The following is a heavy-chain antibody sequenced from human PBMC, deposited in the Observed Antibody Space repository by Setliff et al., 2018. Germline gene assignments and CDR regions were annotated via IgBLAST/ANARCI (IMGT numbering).Heavy chain of an antibody. Sequence: SETLSLTCAVYGGSFSGYYWSWIRQPPGKRLEWTGEIIHSGSTNYNPSLKSRVTISMDTSKNQFSLKLNSVTAADMAVYYCARVATYAFDIWGQGTMVTVSS. CDR1: GGSFSGYY. D-gene: IGHD5-12*01. V-gene: IGHV4-34*12. CDR3: ARVATYAFDI. J-gene: IGHJ3*02. CDR2: IIHSGST.